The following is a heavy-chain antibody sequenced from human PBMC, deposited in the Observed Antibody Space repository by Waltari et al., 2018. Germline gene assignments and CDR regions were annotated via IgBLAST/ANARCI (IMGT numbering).Heavy chain of an antibody. D-gene: IGHD4-17*01. J-gene: IGHJ4*02. CDR3: ASRWMTTTPFDY. Sequence: QLQLQESGPGLVKPSETLSLTCTVSGGSIRSSSYYWGCLRQPPGKGLEWIGSIYYSGSTYYNPSLKSRVTISVDTSKNQFSLKLSSVTAADTAVYYCASRWMTTTPFDYWGQGTLVTVSS. V-gene: IGHV4-39*01. CDR1: GGSIRSSSYY. CDR2: IYYSGST.